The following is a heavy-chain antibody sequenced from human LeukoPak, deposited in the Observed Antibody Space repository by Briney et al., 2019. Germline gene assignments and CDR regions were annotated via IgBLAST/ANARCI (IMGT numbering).Heavy chain of an antibody. CDR3: TTGDYSGSGSYPD. D-gene: IGHD3-10*01. V-gene: IGHV3-15*01. CDR1: GFTFSNAW. J-gene: IGHJ4*02. Sequence: MTGGSLRLSCAASGFTFSNAWMSWVRQAPGKGLEWVGRIKSKSQGETRDYAAPVKGRFTISRDDSKYTLYLQMNSLKTDDTAVYYCTTGDYSGSGSYPDLGQGTLVTVSS. CDR2: IKSKSQGETR.